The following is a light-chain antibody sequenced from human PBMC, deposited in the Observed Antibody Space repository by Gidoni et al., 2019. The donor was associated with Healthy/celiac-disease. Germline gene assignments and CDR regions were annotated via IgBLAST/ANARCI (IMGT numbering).Light chain of an antibody. CDR2: GAS. CDR1: QSVSSN. J-gene: IGKJ5*01. CDR3: QQYNSWPPIT. V-gene: IGKV3-15*01. Sequence: EIVMTQSPATLSVSPGERATLSCRASQSVSSNSARYQQKTGQAPRLLIYGASTRATGIPARFSGSGSGAEFTLTISSLPSEDFAVYYCQQYNSWPPITFGQGTRLEIK.